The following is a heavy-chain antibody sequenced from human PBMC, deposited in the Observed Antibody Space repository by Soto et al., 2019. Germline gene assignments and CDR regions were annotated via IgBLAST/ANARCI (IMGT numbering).Heavy chain of an antibody. CDR2: ISGGGSNT. Sequence: GGSLRLSCAASGFPFSSYVMAWVRQAPGKGLEWFSGISGGGSNTFYADSVKGRYTISRDNSKNTLLLQMNSLGAEDTAVYYCAKDSNKYSSSLRGRYFDSWGQGIGVTVSS. CDR3: AKDSNKYSSSLRGRYFDS. CDR1: GFPFSSYV. D-gene: IGHD4-4*01. J-gene: IGHJ4*02. V-gene: IGHV3-23*01.